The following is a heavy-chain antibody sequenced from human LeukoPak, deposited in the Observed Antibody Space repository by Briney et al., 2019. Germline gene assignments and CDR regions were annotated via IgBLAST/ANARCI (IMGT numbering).Heavy chain of an antibody. CDR2: INANSGDT. CDR1: GYTFTIYG. V-gene: IGHV1-2*02. D-gene: IGHD5-18*01. Sequence: ASVKVSCRASGYTFTIYGISWVRQAPGQGFEWMGWINANSGDTDYAPKFQGRITMTRDTSISTAYMELSRLTSDDTAVYYCVSGYSFAYWGQGTLVTVSS. CDR3: VSGYSFAY. J-gene: IGHJ4*02.